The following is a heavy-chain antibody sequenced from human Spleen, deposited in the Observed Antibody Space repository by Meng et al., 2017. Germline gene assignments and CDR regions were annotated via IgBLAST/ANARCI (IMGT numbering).Heavy chain of an antibody. Sequence: GESLKISCKGSGYSFATYWIGWVRQMPGEGLEWMGIIYPGDSDTRYSPSFQGQVTISADKSISTAYLQWSSLKASDTAMYYCARHTAAAGRPDAFDVWGQGTMVTVSS. CDR3: ARHTAAAGRPDAFDV. CDR2: IYPGDSDT. D-gene: IGHD6-13*01. V-gene: IGHV5-51*01. J-gene: IGHJ3*01. CDR1: GYSFATYW.